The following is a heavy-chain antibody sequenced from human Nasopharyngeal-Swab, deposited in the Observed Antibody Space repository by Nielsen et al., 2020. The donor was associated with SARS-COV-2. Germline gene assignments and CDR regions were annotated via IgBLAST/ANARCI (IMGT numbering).Heavy chain of an antibody. D-gene: IGHD3-3*01. Sequence: SETLSLTCTVSGGSVSSGSYYWSWIRQPPGKGLEWIGYIYYSGCTNYNPSLKSRVTISVDTSKNQFSLKLSSVTAADTAVYYCARVKLLRFLEWLSPFDYWGQGTLVTVSS. CDR1: GGSVSSGSYY. J-gene: IGHJ4*02. CDR3: ARVKLLRFLEWLSPFDY. CDR2: IYYSGCT. V-gene: IGHV4-61*01.